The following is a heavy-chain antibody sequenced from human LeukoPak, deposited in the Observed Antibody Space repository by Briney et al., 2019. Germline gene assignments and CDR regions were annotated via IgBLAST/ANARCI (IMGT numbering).Heavy chain of an antibody. CDR3: ATDRAIFGVVISVGY. J-gene: IGHJ4*02. CDR2: VDPEDGET. D-gene: IGHD3-3*01. Sequence: ASVKVSCKVSGYTFTDYYMHWVQQAPGKGIEWMGLVDPEDGETIYAEKFQGRVTITADTSTDTAYMELSSLRSEYTAVYYCATDRAIFGVVISVGYWGQGTLVTVSS. CDR1: GYTFTDYY. V-gene: IGHV1-69-2*01.